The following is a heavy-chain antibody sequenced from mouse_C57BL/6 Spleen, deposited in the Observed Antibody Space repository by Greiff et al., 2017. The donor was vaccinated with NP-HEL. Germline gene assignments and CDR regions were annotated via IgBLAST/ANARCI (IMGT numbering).Heavy chain of an antibody. D-gene: IGHD2-4*01. V-gene: IGHV1-59*01. CDR3: ASSYDYDVWFAY. CDR1: GYTFTSYW. CDR2: IDPSDSYT. J-gene: IGHJ3*01. Sequence: QVQLQQPGAELVRPGTSVKLSCKASGYTFTSYWMHWVKQRPGQGLEWIGVIDPSDSYTNYNQKFKGKATLTVDTSSSTAYMQLSSLTSEDSAVYYCASSYDYDVWFAYWGQGTLVTVSA.